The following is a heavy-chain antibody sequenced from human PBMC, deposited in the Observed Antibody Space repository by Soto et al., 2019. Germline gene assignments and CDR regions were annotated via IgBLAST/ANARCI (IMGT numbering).Heavy chain of an antibody. CDR1: GFTFTSSS. D-gene: IGHD5-18*01. CDR3: AADPVDTARGSYGMDV. Sequence: SLKVSCKAYGFTFTSSSVQWVRQARVQRLEWIGWIVVGSGNTNYAQKFQERVTITRDMSTSTAYMELSSLRSEDTAVYYCAADPVDTARGSYGMDVGGQGTTVTVSS. V-gene: IGHV1-58*01. J-gene: IGHJ6*02. CDR2: IVVGSGNT.